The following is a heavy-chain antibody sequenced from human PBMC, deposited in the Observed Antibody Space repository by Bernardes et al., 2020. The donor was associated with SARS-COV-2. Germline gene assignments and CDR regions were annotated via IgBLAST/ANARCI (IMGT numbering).Heavy chain of an antibody. CDR3: AKDSNTLYDFWSGSDYGMDV. Sequence: AGTLRLSCAASGFTFSSYAMSWVRQAPGKGLEWVSAISGSGGSTYYADSVKGRFTISRDNSKNTLYLQMNSLRAEDTAVYYCAKDSNTLYDFWSGSDYGMDVWGQGTTVTVSS. CDR2: ISGSGGST. V-gene: IGHV3-23*01. J-gene: IGHJ6*02. CDR1: GFTFSSYA. D-gene: IGHD3-3*01.